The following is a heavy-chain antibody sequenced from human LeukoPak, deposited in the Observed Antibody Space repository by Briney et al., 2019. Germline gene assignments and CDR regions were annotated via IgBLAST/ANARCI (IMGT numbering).Heavy chain of an antibody. V-gene: IGHV4-61*02. CDR1: GGSISSGSYY. Sequence: SQTLSLTCTVSGGSISSGSYYWSWIRQPAGKGLEWIGRIYTSGSTNYNPSLKSRVTISVDTSKNQFSLKLSSVTAADTAVYYCARERLWYSSTSCYTEWGQGTLVTVSS. D-gene: IGHD2-2*02. J-gene: IGHJ4*02. CDR3: ARERLWYSSTSCYTE. CDR2: IYTSGST.